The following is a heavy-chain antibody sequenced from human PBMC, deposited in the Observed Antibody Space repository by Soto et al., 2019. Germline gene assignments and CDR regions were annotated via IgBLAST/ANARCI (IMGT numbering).Heavy chain of an antibody. CDR1: SGSIRNLY. J-gene: IGHJ6*02. Sequence: LSLTCTVSSGSIRNLYWSWIRQSAAKGLEWIGRVYASGSTNYNPSLKSRVSMSVDTSKNQFSLKLNSVTAADTAVYLCAREVQVERRPYYYYYGMDVWGPGTTVTVSS. CDR2: VYASGST. CDR3: AREVQVERRPYYYYYGMDV. V-gene: IGHV4-4*07. D-gene: IGHD1-1*01.